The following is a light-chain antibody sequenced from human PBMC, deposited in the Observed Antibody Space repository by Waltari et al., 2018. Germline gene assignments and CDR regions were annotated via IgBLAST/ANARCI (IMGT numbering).Light chain of an antibody. CDR1: QGINNY. Sequence: DIQMSQSPSSLSASVGDRVTLTCRASQGINNYLNWYQQKPGRAPKLLISQTTSLASGVPVRFGGSGSGTDFTLTINGLQPDDFATYYCQQGDNYPFTFGPGTKLDFK. V-gene: IGKV1-17*01. CDR2: QTT. CDR3: QQGDNYPFT. J-gene: IGKJ3*01.